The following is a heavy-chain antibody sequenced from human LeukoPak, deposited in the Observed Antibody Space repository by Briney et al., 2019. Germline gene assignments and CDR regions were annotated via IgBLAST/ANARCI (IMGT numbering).Heavy chain of an antibody. D-gene: IGHD3-22*01. V-gene: IGHV4-38-2*02. Sequence: PSETLSLTCTVSGYSISGGYFWGWMRQPPGKGLEWIGSIYQSETAHYNPSLKSRVTISVDTSKNQFSLKLSSVTAADTAVYFCARGPYSYDSSGAFDIWGQGTMVTVSS. CDR2: IYQSETA. CDR1: GYSISGGYF. J-gene: IGHJ3*02. CDR3: ARGPYSYDSSGAFDI.